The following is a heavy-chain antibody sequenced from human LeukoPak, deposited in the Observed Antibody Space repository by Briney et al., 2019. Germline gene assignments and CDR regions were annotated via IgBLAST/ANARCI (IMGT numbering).Heavy chain of an antibody. CDR3: TKALDL. CDR1: GFTFSESW. V-gene: IGHV3-7*01. Sequence: PGGSLRLSCAASGFTFSESWMDWVRQAPGKGREGVANISQDGTVTYYVDSAKGRFTISRDNAKNSLYLQMDSLRVEDTTMYYCTKALDLWGQRSLVTVSS. J-gene: IGHJ5*02. CDR2: ISQDGTVT.